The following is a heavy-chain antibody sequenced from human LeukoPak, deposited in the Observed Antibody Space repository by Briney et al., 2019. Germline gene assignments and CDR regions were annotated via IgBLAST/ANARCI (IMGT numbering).Heavy chain of an antibody. J-gene: IGHJ4*02. D-gene: IGHD1-14*01. CDR1: RVSFSGYY. Sequence: SETLCLTCAVYRVSFSGYYWSWIRQPPGKGLEWIGEINHSGSTNYNPSLKSRVTVSVDTSKNQFSLKLSSVTAADTAVYYCARGNLFDYWGQGTLVTVSS. CDR2: INHSGST. V-gene: IGHV4-34*01. CDR3: ARGNLFDY.